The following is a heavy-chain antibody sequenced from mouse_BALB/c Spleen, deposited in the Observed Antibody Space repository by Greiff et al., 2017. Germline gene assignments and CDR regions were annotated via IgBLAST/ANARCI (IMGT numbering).Heavy chain of an antibody. CDR3: AIYYRYESFAY. V-gene: IGHV3-2*02. Sequence: EVQLQESGPGLVKPSQSLSLTCTVTGYSITSDYAWNWIRQFPGNKLEWMGYISYSGSTSYNPSLKSRISITRDTSKNQFFLQLNSVTTEDTATYYCAIYYRYESFAYWGQGTLVTVSA. CDR1: GYSITSDYA. D-gene: IGHD2-14*01. CDR2: ISYSGST. J-gene: IGHJ3*01.